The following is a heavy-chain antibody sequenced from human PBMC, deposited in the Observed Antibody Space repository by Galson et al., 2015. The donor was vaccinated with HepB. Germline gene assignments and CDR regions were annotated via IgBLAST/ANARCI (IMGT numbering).Heavy chain of an antibody. J-gene: IGHJ4*02. D-gene: IGHD1-26*01. Sequence: SVKVSCKASGFTFTSSAVQWVRQARGQRLEWIGWIVVGSGNTNYAQKFQERVTITRDMSTSTAYMELSSLRSEDTAVYYCAADDRIEWELPLGFAYWGQGTLVTVSS. V-gene: IGHV1-58*01. CDR3: AADDRIEWELPLGFAY. CDR2: IVVGSGNT. CDR1: GFTFTSSA.